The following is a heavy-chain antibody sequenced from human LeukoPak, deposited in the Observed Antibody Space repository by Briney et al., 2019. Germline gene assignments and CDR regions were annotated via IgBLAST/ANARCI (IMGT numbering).Heavy chain of an antibody. Sequence: GGFLRLSCTASGFTFGDYAMSWVRQAPGKGLEWVGFIRSKAYGGTTEYAASVKGRFTISRDDSKSIAYLQMNSLKTEDTAVYYRTRTPLIVVVPAEFAFDIWGQGTMVTVSS. V-gene: IGHV3-49*04. D-gene: IGHD2-2*01. J-gene: IGHJ3*02. CDR1: GFTFGDYA. CDR2: IRSKAYGGTT. CDR3: TRTPLIVVVPAEFAFDI.